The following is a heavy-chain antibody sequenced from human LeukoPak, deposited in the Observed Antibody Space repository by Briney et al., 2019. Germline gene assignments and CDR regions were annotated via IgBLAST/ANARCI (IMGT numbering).Heavy chain of an antibody. CDR3: TTFLYDLVSDKRFDP. V-gene: IGHV3-15*01. CDR1: GFTFTDSW. D-gene: IGHD5/OR15-5a*01. CDR2: IKTKTHGGTT. Sequence: QTGGSLRLSCAASGFTFTDSWMSWVRQAPGKGREWVGRIKTKTHGGTTEYAAPVRGRFIISRDDSQQMLFLQMNSLKTEDTAVYYCTTFLYDLVSDKRFDPWGQGTLVTVSS. J-gene: IGHJ5*02.